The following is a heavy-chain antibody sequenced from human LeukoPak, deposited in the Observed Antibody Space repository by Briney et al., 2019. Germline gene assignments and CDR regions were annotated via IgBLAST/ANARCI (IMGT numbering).Heavy chain of an antibody. CDR1: GGTFSSYA. J-gene: IGHJ4*02. CDR2: IIPIFGTA. Sequence: ASVKVSCKASGGTFSSYAISWVRQAPGQGLEWMGGIIPIFGTANYAQKFQGRVTITADKSTSTAYMELSSLRSEDTAVYYCARAVMVRGVIMTYYFDYWGQGTLVTVSS. D-gene: IGHD3-10*01. CDR3: ARAVMVRGVIMTYYFDY. V-gene: IGHV1-69*06.